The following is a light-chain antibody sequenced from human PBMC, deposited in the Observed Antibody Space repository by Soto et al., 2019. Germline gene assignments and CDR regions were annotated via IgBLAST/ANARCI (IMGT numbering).Light chain of an antibody. CDR2: WAS. CDR1: QNILSSSNSKNL. Sequence: DIVMTQSPDSLAVSLGERATINCKSSQNILSSSNSKNLLAWYQHKPGQPPRLLIYWASTRESGVPDRFSGSGSGTDLTLTISSLQAEDVAVYYCHQYYNFQWTFGRGTKVDIX. CDR3: HQYYNFQWT. J-gene: IGKJ1*01. V-gene: IGKV4-1*01.